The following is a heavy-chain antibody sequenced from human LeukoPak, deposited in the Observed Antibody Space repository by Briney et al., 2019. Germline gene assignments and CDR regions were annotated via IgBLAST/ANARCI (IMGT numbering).Heavy chain of an antibody. CDR1: GGSISSYY. Sequence: PSETLSLTCTVSGGSISSYYWSWIRQPAGKGLEWIGRIYTSGSTNYNPSLKSRVTMSVDTSKNQFSLKLSSVTAADTAVYYCARDFYGSGGDSSGWAENWFDPWGQGTLVTVSS. D-gene: IGHD6-19*01. V-gene: IGHV4-4*07. J-gene: IGHJ5*02. CDR2: IYTSGST. CDR3: ARDFYGSGGDSSGWAENWFDP.